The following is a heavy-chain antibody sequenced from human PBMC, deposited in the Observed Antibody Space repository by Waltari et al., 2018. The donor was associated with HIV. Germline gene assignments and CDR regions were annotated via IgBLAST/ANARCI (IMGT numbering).Heavy chain of an antibody. CDR3: ATSYYFNMDV. J-gene: IGHJ6*02. CDR1: GYRFNNYW. V-gene: IGHV5-51*01. CDR2: ICPGDSET. Sequence: EVQLVQSGAEVKKPGESLKISCKGSGYRFNNYWIGWVRQMPGKGLELMGIICPGDSETRYSPSFQGQVTISVDKSISTAYLQWSSLKASDTAMYFCATSYYFNMDVWGQGTTVTVSS.